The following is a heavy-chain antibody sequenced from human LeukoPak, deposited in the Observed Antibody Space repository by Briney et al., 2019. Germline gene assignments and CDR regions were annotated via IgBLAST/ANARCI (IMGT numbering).Heavy chain of an antibody. Sequence: GGSLRLSCAASGFTVSSNYASWVRQAPGKGLEWVSVIYSGGSTYYADSVKGRFTISRDNSKNTLYLQMNSLRAEDTAVYYCARETGDDDDWFDPWGQGTLVTVSS. D-gene: IGHD1-1*01. CDR2: IYSGGST. CDR3: ARETGDDDDWFDP. CDR1: GFTVSSNY. J-gene: IGHJ5*02. V-gene: IGHV3-66*01.